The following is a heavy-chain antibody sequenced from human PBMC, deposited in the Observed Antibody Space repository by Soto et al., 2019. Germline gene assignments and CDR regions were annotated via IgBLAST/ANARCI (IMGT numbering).Heavy chain of an antibody. V-gene: IGHV3-30*18. J-gene: IGHJ4*02. CDR2: ISYDGSNK. Sequence: PGGSLRLSCAASGFTFSSYGMHWVRQAPGKGLEWVAVISYDGSNKYYADSVKGRFTISRDNSKNTLYLQMDSLRAEDTAVYYCAKFIDHGDYVDYWGQGTLVTVSS. CDR3: AKFIDHGDYVDY. CDR1: GFTFSSYG. D-gene: IGHD2-8*01.